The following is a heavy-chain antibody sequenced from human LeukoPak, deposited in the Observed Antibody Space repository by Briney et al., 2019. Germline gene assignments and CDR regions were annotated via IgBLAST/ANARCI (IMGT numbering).Heavy chain of an antibody. CDR1: GGSISSSSYY. V-gene: IGHV4-39*01. Sequence: PSETLSLTCTVSGGSISSSSYYWGWIRQPPGEGLEWIGSIYYSGSTYYNPSLKSRVTISVDASKNQFSLKLSSVTAADTAVYYCARLYSSSWYRWFDPWGQGTLVTVSS. CDR3: ARLYSSSWYRWFDP. J-gene: IGHJ5*02. CDR2: IYYSGST. D-gene: IGHD6-13*01.